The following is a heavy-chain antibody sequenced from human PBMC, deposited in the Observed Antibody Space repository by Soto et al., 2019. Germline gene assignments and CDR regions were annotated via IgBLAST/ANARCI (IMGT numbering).Heavy chain of an antibody. V-gene: IGHV6-1*01. CDR2: TYYRSKWYN. Sequence: QTLSLTCAISGDSVSSNSAALDWIIQSPSRGLEWLVRTYYRSKWYNDYAVSVKSRITIDPDTSKNQFSLQLNSVTPEDTAVYYCARAEPLRWYDAFDIWGQGTMVTVSS. D-gene: IGHD4-17*01. J-gene: IGHJ3*02. CDR1: GDSVSSNSAA. CDR3: ARAEPLRWYDAFDI.